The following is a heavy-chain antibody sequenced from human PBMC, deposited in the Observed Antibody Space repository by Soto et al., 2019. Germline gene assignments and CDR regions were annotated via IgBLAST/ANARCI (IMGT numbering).Heavy chain of an antibody. J-gene: IGHJ6*02. D-gene: IGHD6-19*01. V-gene: IGHV3-30*18. CDR3: AKDWGIAVAVNYYYGMDV. CDR1: GFTFSSYG. CDR2: ISYDGSNK. Sequence: QVQLVESGGGVVQPGRSLRLSCAASGFTFSSYGMHWVRQAPGKGLEWVAVISYDGSNKYYADSVKGRFTISRDNSKNTLYLQMNSLRAEDTAVYYCAKDWGIAVAVNYYYGMDVWGQGTTVTVSS.